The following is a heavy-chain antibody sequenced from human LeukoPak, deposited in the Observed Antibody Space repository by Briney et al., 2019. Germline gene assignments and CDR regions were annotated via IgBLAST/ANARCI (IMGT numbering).Heavy chain of an antibody. CDR2: ISAYNGNT. CDR3: ARTTSLSSWYGMDV. J-gene: IGHJ6*02. D-gene: IGHD3-16*02. CDR1: GYTFTSYG. Sequence: ASVKVSCKASGYTFTSYGISWVRQAPGQGLEWMGWISAYNGNTNYAQKLQGRVTMTTDTSTSTAYMELRSLRSDDTAVYYCARTTSLSSWYGMDVWGQGTTATVSS. V-gene: IGHV1-18*01.